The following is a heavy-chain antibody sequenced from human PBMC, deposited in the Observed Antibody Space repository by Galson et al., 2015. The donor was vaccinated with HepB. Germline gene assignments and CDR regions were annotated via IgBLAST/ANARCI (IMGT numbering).Heavy chain of an antibody. Sequence: CAISGDSVSSNDAAWHWIRQSPSSGLEWLGRTLYRCKWDRDYAESLKSRITINPDTSKNMFFLQMNRLRAEGSDEYYCAKRSESGAYYDSWGQGTLVTVSS. CDR2: TLYRCKWDR. CDR1: GDSVSSNDAA. CDR3: AKRSESGAYYDS. V-gene: IGHV6-1*01. J-gene: IGHJ4*02. D-gene: IGHD3-10*01.